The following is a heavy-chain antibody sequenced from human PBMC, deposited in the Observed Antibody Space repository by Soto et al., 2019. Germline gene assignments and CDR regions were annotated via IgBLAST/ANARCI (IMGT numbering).Heavy chain of an antibody. Sequence: ASVKVSCKASGYTFTSYGISWVRQAPGQGLEWMGWISAYNGNTNYTQKLQGRVTMTADTSTSTAYMELRSLRSDDTAVYYCASSDYYDRSGYPQYFDYWGQGTLVTVSS. D-gene: IGHD3-22*01. V-gene: IGHV1-18*04. J-gene: IGHJ4*02. CDR3: ASSDYYDRSGYPQYFDY. CDR1: GYTFTSYG. CDR2: ISAYNGNT.